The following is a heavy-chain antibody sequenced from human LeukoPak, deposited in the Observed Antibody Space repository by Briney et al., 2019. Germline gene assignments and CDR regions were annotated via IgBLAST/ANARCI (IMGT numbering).Heavy chain of an antibody. J-gene: IGHJ4*02. CDR3: ARRRVEMATISGFDY. CDR1: GGSISSSSYY. D-gene: IGHD5-24*01. V-gene: IGHV4-39*01. Sequence: SETLSLTCTVSGGSISSSSYYWGWIRQPPGKGLEWIVSIYYSGSTYYNPSLKSRVTISVDTSKNQFSLKLSSVTAADTAVYYCARRRVEMATISGFDYWGQGTLVTVSS. CDR2: IYYSGST.